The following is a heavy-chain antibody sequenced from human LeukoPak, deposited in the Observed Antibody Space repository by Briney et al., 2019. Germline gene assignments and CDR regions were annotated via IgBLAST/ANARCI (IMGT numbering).Heavy chain of an antibody. J-gene: IGHJ4*02. CDR3: ARESGYTYGLIDY. CDR2: INPNSGGT. Sequence: ASVKVSCKASGYTFTGYYMHWVRQAPGQGLEWMGRINPNSGGTNYAQKFQGRVTMTRDTSISTAYVELSRLRSDDTAVYYCARESGYTYGLIDYWGQGALVTVSS. D-gene: IGHD5-18*01. V-gene: IGHV1-2*06. CDR1: GYTFTGYY.